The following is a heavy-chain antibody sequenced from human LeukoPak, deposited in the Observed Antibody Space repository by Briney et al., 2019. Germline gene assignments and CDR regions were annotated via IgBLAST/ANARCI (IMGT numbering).Heavy chain of an antibody. D-gene: IGHD3-22*01. J-gene: IGHJ4*01. CDR1: GYAFTSYY. CDR3: ARATYYYDSSGPNYYFDY. CDR2: INPTGGST. Sequence: GASVKVSCKASGYAFTSYYMHWVRQAPGQGLEWMGIINPTGGSTNYAQKFQGRVTMTRDMSTSTVYMELSSLRSEDTAVYYCARATYYYDSSGPNYYFDYWGHRTLVTVSS. V-gene: IGHV1-46*01.